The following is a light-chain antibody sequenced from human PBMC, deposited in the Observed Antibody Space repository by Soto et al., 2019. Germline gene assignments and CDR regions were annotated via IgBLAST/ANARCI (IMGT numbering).Light chain of an antibody. CDR2: AAS. J-gene: IGKJ2*01. CDR1: QSISSSF. CDR3: QQYGTSPYI. Sequence: EIVLTQSPGTLSLSPGERATLSCRASQSISSSFLAWYQVKPGQAPRLLIYAASSRVTGIPDRISGSGSGTDFNLTISRLEPEDFAVYSCQQYGTSPYIFGQGTTLEIK. V-gene: IGKV3-20*01.